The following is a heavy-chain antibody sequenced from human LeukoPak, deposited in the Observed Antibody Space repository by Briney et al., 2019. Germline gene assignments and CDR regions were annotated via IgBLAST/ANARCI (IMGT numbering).Heavy chain of an antibody. CDR1: GFTVSSNY. CDR2: IYSGGNT. J-gene: IGHJ3*01. D-gene: IGHD3-16*01. CDR3: ARDLVSGAYTFDF. V-gene: IGHV3-66*01. Sequence: GGSLRLSCAASGFTVSSNYMNWVRQAPGKGLEWVSVIYSGGNTYYADSVKGRFTISRDNFKNTLYLQMNSLRAGDTAVYYCARDLVSGAYTFDFWGHGTMVTVSS.